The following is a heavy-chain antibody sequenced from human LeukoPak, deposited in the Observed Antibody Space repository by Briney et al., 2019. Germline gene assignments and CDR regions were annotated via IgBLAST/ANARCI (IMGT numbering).Heavy chain of an antibody. V-gene: IGHV3-7*04. Sequence: GGSLRLSCEGSGFTFRTPWMDWVRQAPGKGLQWVANINPDGSDKYYAEYVRGRFTISRDNAKNSLYLEMNSLTADDTGVYYCARDRGWRQYDYWGQGTLVTVSS. CDR3: ARDRGWRQYDY. J-gene: IGHJ4*02. CDR2: INPDGSDK. CDR1: GFTFRTPW. D-gene: IGHD5-24*01.